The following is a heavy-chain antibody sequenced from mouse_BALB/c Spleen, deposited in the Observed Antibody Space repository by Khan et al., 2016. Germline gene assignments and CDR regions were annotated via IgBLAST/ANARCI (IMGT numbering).Heavy chain of an antibody. D-gene: IGHD2-3*01. CDR3: ARSNDGFPYCFDY. J-gene: IGHJ2*01. CDR1: DYAFSSYW. CDR2: IYPGDDDT. V-gene: IGHV1-80*01. Sequence: QVQLQQSGAELVRPGSSVKISCKAPDYAFSSYWMNWVKQRPGQGLEWIGQIYPGDDDTDYNGKFKGTATLTADKSSSTAYMHLTSLTSEDSAVYSCARSNDGFPYCFDYWGQGTTLTVSS.